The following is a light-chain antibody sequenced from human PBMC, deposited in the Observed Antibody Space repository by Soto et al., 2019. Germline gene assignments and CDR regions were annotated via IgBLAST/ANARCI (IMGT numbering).Light chain of an antibody. V-gene: IGKV3-11*01. CDR1: QSVSGY. J-gene: IGKJ1*01. Sequence: EIVLTQSPVTLSLSPGERATPSCRASQSVSGYVAWYQQKPGQAPRLLIYDASSRANGIPARFTGSGSGTDFTLTISDLEPEDFAVYYCQQHSHWPPWTFGQGTKVDI. CDR2: DAS. CDR3: QQHSHWPPWT.